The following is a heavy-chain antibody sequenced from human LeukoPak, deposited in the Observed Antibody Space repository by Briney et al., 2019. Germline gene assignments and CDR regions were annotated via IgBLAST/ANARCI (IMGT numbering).Heavy chain of an antibody. CDR1: GGSFSGYY. V-gene: IGHV4-34*01. CDR3: ARAAAAGTLGFGY. Sequence: PSETLSLTCAVYGGSFSGYYWSWIRQPPGKGLEWIGEINHSGSTNYNPSLKSRVTISVDTSKNQFSLKLSSVTAADTAVYYCARAAAAGTLGFGYWGQGTLVTVSS. J-gene: IGHJ4*02. D-gene: IGHD6-13*01. CDR2: INHSGST.